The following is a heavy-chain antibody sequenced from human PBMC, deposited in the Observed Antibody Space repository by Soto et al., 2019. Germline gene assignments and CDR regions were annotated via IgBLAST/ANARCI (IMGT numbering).Heavy chain of an antibody. J-gene: IGHJ5*02. D-gene: IGHD6-13*01. CDR3: AASRARGIAAADP. CDR1: GGTFSSYA. Sequence: SVKVSCKASGGTFSSYAISWVRQAPGQGLEWMGGIIPIFGTANYAQKFQGRVTITADESTSTAYMELSSLRSEDTAVYYCAASRARGIAAADPWGQGTQVTVYS. CDR2: IIPIFGTA. V-gene: IGHV1-69*13.